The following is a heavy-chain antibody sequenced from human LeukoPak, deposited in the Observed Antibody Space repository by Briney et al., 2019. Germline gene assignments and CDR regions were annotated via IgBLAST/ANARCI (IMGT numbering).Heavy chain of an antibody. J-gene: IGHJ4*02. CDR3: ASGKEVITSYFDY. D-gene: IGHD3-22*01. Sequence: GGSLRLSCAASGFTVSSNYMSWVRQAPGKGLEWVAVISYDGSNKYYADSVKGRFTISRDNSKNTLYLQMNSLRAEDTAVYYCASGKEVITSYFDYWGQGTLVTVSS. CDR1: GFTVSSNY. CDR2: ISYDGSNK. V-gene: IGHV3-30*03.